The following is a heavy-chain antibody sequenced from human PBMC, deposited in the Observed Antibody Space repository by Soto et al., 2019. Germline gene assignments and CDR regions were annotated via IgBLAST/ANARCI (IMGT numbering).Heavy chain of an antibody. CDR1: GDTFTFYS. V-gene: IGHV1-69*02. D-gene: IGHD3-10*01. CDR3: ASSYGSGYRAFDY. Sequence: QVQLVQSGAEVKKPGSSVRVSCKASGDTFTFYSINWVRQAPGLGLEWMGRINPILSMSNYAQRFQGRVTMPADKSTSTAYMELSSLRSEDTARYDCASSYGSGYRAFDYWGQGALVTVSS. CDR2: INPILSMS. J-gene: IGHJ4*02.